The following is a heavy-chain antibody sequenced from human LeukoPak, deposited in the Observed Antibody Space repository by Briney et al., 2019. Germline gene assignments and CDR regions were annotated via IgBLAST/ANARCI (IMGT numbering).Heavy chain of an antibody. CDR2: IRYDGSNK. CDR3: AKVGIAAVAPKLDP. Sequence: PGGSLRLSCAASGFTFSSYWMSWVRQAPGKGLEWVAFIRYDGSNKYYADSVKGRFTISRDNSKNTLYLQMNSLRAEDTAVYYCAKVGIAAVAPKLDPWGQGTLVTVSS. J-gene: IGHJ5*02. D-gene: IGHD6-13*01. CDR1: GFTFSSYW. V-gene: IGHV3-30*02.